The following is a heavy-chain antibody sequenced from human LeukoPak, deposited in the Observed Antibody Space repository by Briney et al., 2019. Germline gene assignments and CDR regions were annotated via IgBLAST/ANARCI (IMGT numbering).Heavy chain of an antibody. CDR3: ARQEGGIVGPY. D-gene: IGHD1-26*01. Sequence: GSLRLSCTVSGLTVSSNYMSWVRQAPGKGLEWIGYIYYSGSTNYNPSLKSRVTISVDTSKNQFSLKLNSVTAADTAVYYCARQEGGIVGPYWGQGTLVTVSS. CDR2: IYYSGST. J-gene: IGHJ4*02. CDR1: GLTVSSNY. V-gene: IGHV4-59*08.